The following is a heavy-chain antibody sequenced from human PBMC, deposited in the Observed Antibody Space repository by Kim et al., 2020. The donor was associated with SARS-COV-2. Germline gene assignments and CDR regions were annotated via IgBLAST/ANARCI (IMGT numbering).Heavy chain of an antibody. CDR3: ARAQSITGTRYYGMDV. V-gene: IGHV1-3*01. D-gene: IGHD1-7*01. Sequence: KYQGRVTITRNTAASTAYMELSSLRSEDTAVYYCARAQSITGTRYYGMDVWGQGTTVTVSS. J-gene: IGHJ6*02.